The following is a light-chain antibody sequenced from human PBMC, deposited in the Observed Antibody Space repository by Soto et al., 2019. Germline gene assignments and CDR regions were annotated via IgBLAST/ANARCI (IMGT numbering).Light chain of an antibody. CDR1: SNDIGGFKY. V-gene: IGLV2-8*01. CDR2: GVT. J-gene: IGLJ1*01. Sequence: QSVLTQPPSASGSPGQSVTTSCSGTSNDIGGFKYVSWYQQHPGKAPKLMIYGVTERPSGVPDRFSGSKSGNTASLTVSGLQADDEADYYCSSYAGNNISLVFGTGTKVTVL. CDR3: SSYAGNNISLV.